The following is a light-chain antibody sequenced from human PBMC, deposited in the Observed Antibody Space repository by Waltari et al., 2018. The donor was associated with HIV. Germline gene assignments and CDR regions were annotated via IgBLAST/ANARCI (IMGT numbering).Light chain of an antibody. V-gene: IGKV1-5*03. Sequence: DIQMTQSPSTLSASVGDRVTITCRASQSISSWLAWYQQKPGKAPTLLIYKASSLESGVPSRISGSGSGTEFTLTISSLHPDDFATYDCKQYNSYPYTFGQGTKLEIK. CDR1: QSISSW. J-gene: IGKJ2*01. CDR2: KAS. CDR3: KQYNSYPYT.